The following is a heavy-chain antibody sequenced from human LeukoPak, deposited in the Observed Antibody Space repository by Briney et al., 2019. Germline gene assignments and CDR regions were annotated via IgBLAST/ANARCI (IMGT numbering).Heavy chain of an antibody. D-gene: IGHD3-10*01. Sequence: ASVKVSCKASGYTFTGYYMHWVRQAPGQGLEWMGWINPNSGGTNYAQKLQGRVTMTTDTSTSTAYMELRSLRSDDTAVYYCARVNRGRFGEPGWFDPWGQGTLVTVSS. J-gene: IGHJ5*02. CDR3: ARVNRGRFGEPGWFDP. V-gene: IGHV1-2*02. CDR2: INPNSGGT. CDR1: GYTFTGYY.